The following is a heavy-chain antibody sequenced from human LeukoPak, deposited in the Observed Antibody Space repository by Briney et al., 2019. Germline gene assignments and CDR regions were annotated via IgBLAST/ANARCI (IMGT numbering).Heavy chain of an antibody. CDR1: GYRFTSYY. V-gene: IGHV1-46*01. J-gene: IGHJ3*02. Sequence: ASVKVSCKASGYRFTSYYMHWVPQAPGQGFEWMGIINPRDGSTTYAQKFQGRVTMTRDTSTSTLYMELISLRSEDTALYYCARDLVLHGAFDIWGQGTMVTVSS. CDR2: INPRDGST. CDR3: ARDLVLHGAFDI.